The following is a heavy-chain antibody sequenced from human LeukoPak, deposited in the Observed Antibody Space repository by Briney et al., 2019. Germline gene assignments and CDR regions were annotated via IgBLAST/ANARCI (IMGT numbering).Heavy chain of an antibody. D-gene: IGHD6-19*01. J-gene: IGHJ6*02. V-gene: IGHV3-30-3*01. CDR1: GFTFSSYA. CDR2: ISYDGSNK. Sequence: GGSLRLSCAASGFTFSSYAMPWVRQAPGKGLEWVAVISYDGSNKYYADSVKGRFTISRDNSKNTLYLQMNSLRAEDTAVYYCARDRRAVAGTSYGTDVWGQGTTVTVSS. CDR3: ARDRRAVAGTSYGTDV.